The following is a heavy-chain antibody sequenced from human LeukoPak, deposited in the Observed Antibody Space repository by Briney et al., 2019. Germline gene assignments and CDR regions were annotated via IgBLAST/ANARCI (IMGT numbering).Heavy chain of an antibody. CDR1: GGSISSYK. CDR2: IYSSGST. D-gene: IGHD1-26*01. Sequence: SETLSLXCTVSGGSISSYKWSWIRRPAGKGLEWIGRIYSSGSTNYTPSLKSRVTMSVDTSKNQFSLKLSSVTAADTAVYYCARGIVGATAPDYWGQGALVIVSS. V-gene: IGHV4-4*07. J-gene: IGHJ4*02. CDR3: ARGIVGATAPDY.